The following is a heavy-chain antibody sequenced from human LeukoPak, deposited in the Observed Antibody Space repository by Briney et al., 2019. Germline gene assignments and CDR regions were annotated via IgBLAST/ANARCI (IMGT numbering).Heavy chain of an antibody. CDR3: ATYVGATTGYYFDY. CDR2: IYTSGGT. J-gene: IGHJ4*02. Sequence: SETLSLTCTVSGGSISSYYWSWIRQPAGKGLEWIGRIYTSGGTNYNPSLKSRVTMSVDTSKNQFSLKLTSVTAADMAVYYCATYVGATTGYYFDYWGQGTLVTVSS. D-gene: IGHD1-26*01. CDR1: GGSISSYY. V-gene: IGHV4-4*07.